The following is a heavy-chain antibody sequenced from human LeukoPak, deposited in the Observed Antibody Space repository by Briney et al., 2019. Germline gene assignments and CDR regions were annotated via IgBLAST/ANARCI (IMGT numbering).Heavy chain of an antibody. D-gene: IGHD4-17*01. CDR3: ARDYGDYGGGFDY. CDR2: INPNSGGT. J-gene: IGHJ4*02. CDR1: GYTFTGYY. V-gene: IGHV1-2*02. Sequence: ASVKVSCKASGYTFTGYYMHWVRQAPGQGLEWMGWINPNSGGTNYAQKFQGRVTMTRDTSISTAYMELSRLRSDDTAVYYCARDYGDYGGGFDYWGQGTLVAVSS.